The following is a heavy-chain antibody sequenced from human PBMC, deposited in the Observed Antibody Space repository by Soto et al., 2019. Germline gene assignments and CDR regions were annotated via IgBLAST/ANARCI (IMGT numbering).Heavy chain of an antibody. J-gene: IGHJ3*02. V-gene: IGHV3-23*01. CDR1: GFTFSSYA. D-gene: IGHD3-3*01. CDR2: ISGSGGST. Sequence: GGSLRLSCAAPGFTFSSYAMSWVRQAPGKGLEWVSAISGSGGSTYYADSVKGRFTTSRDNSKNTLYLQMNSLRAEDTAVYYCAKDTLITIFGVVKTAAFDIWGQGTMVTVSS. CDR3: AKDTLITIFGVVKTAAFDI.